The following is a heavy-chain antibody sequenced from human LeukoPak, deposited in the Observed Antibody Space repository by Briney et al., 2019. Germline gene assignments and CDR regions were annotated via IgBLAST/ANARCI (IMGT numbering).Heavy chain of an antibody. CDR3: PKHCRFTGGNSEIDY. CDR2: ITGSGSTT. Sequence: EGSLRLSCAASGFTFSNYAMTWVRQAPGEGLQWVSDITGSGSTTYYADSVKGRFTISRDNSKNTLYLQVDSLRAEDTAIYYCPKHCRFTGGNSEIDYWGRGILVTVS. D-gene: IGHD4-23*01. J-gene: IGHJ4*02. V-gene: IGHV3-23*01. CDR1: GFTFSNYA.